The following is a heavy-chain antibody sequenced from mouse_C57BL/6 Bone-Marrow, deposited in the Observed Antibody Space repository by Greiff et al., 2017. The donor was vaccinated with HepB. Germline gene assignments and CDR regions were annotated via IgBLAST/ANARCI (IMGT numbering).Heavy chain of an antibody. CDR2: IDPEDGET. D-gene: IGHD1-1*01. CDR3: ARRLLRSFYYFDY. CDR1: GFNIKDYY. V-gene: IGHV14-2*01. Sequence: VQLQQSGAELVKPGASVKLSCTASGFNIKDYYMHWVKQRTEQGLEWIGRIDPEDGETKYATKFQGKATITADTSSNTAYLQLSILTSEDTAVYYCARRLLRSFYYFDYWGQGTTLTVSS. J-gene: IGHJ2*01.